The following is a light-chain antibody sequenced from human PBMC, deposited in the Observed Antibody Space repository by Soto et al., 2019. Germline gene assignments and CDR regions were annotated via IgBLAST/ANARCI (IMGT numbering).Light chain of an antibody. CDR2: GAS. J-gene: IGKJ2*01. Sequence: IVLMQSPGTLSLSPGERATLSCRASQTLRRTYLAWYQQKPGQAPRVLIYGASKRATGIPDRFSGSGSGTDFSLTISRLEPEDFAVYYCHKYDNAPQTYGQGTKVEIK. CDR3: HKYDNAPQT. V-gene: IGKV3-20*01. CDR1: QTLRRTY.